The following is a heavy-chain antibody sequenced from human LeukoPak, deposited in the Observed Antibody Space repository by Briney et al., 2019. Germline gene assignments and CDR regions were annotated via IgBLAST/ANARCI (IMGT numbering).Heavy chain of an antibody. CDR3: ARLTAYAFDI. CDR1: GFTFDDYA. CDR2: ISSSGSTI. V-gene: IGHV3-48*03. Sequence: GGSLRLSCAASGFTFDDYAMHWVRQAPGKGLEWVSYISSSGSTIYYADSVKGRFTISRDNAKNSLYLQMNSLRAEDTAVYYCARLTAYAFDIWGQGTMVTVSS. J-gene: IGHJ3*02. D-gene: IGHD7-27*01.